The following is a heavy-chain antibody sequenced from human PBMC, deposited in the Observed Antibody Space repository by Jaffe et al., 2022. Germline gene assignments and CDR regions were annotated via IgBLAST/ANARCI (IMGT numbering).Heavy chain of an antibody. J-gene: IGHJ6*03. CDR3: AKDAAAGPDYMDV. CDR2: ISWNSGSI. CDR1: GFTFDDYA. Sequence: EVQLVESGGGLVQPGRSLRLSCAASGFTFDDYAMHWVRQAPGKGLEWVSGISWNSGSIGYADSVKGRFTISRDNAKNSLYLQMNSLRAEDTALYYCAKDAAAGPDYMDVWGKGTTVTVSS. V-gene: IGHV3-9*01. D-gene: IGHD6-13*01.